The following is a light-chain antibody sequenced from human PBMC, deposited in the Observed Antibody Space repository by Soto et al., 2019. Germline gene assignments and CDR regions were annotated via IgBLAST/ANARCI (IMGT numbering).Light chain of an antibody. J-gene: IGKJ3*01. V-gene: IGKV1D-13*01. CDR3: QQFNNFLFS. Sequence: AIQLTQSPSSLSASVGDRVTITCRASQGISSALAWYQQKPGKAPKLLIYEASSLKSGVPSRFSGSGSGTDFSLTISSLEREDFATYYCQQFNNFLFSFGPGTKVDIK. CDR1: QGISSA. CDR2: EAS.